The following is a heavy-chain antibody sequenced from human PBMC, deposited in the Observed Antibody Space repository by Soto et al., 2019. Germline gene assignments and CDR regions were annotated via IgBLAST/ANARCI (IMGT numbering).Heavy chain of an antibody. J-gene: IGHJ4*02. Sequence: SETLSLTCAVYGGSFSGYYWSWIRQPPGKGLEWIGEINHSGSTNYNPSLKSRVTISVDTSKNQFSLKLSSVTAADTAVYYCARGLSWGRHWGQGTLVTVSS. CDR3: ARGLSWGRH. CDR1: GGSFSGYY. CDR2: INHSGST. V-gene: IGHV4-34*01. D-gene: IGHD3-16*01.